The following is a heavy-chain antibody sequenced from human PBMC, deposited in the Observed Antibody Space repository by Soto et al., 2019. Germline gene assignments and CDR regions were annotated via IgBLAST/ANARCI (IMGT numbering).Heavy chain of an antibody. V-gene: IGHV3-9*01. CDR1: GFTFNDYA. J-gene: IGHJ3*02. CDR2: INWNGNTK. CDR3: AKQRATVTTTNPYDM. D-gene: IGHD4-17*01. Sequence: EVQLVESGGGLVQPGRSLRLCCAASGFTFNDYAMHWVRQPPGKGLEWVSGINWNGNTKDYADSVKGRFTIARDNAKNSLYLQLNSLRAEDTALYYCAKQRATVTTTNPYDMWGQGTVVTVSS.